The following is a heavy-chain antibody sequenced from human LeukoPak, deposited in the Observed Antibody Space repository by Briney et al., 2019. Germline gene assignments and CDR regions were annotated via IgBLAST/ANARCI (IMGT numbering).Heavy chain of an antibody. Sequence: GGSLRLSFVASGFTVSGYYMSWVRQAPGTGLEWVSLIYSGGSTYYADSVKGRFTISRDNSKNTLYLQMNSLRAEDTAVYYCARGKKVNPLWVGKFSYMDVWGKGTTVTVSS. V-gene: IGHV3-53*01. CDR3: ARGKKVNPLWVGKFSYMDV. CDR1: GFTVSGYY. D-gene: IGHD3-10*01. CDR2: IYSGGST. J-gene: IGHJ6*03.